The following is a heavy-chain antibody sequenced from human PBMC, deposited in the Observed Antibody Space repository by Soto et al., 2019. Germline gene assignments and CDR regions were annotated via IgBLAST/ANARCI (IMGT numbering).Heavy chain of an antibody. CDR2: ISAYTDDP. D-gene: IGHD2-8*01. Sequence: ASVKVSCKASGNTFTNFGVTWVRQAPGQGLEWMGWISAYTDDPNYAQKFQGRVTMTIDTSTSTAYLDLRSLTSDDTAVYYCASQIPSRCTTTLCYPYYFPNWGQGTLVTVSS. J-gene: IGHJ4*02. CDR1: GNTFTNFG. V-gene: IGHV1-18*01. CDR3: ASQIPSRCTTTLCYPYYFPN.